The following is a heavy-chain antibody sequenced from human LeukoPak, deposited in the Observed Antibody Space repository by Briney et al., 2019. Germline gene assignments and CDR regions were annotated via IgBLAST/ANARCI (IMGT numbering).Heavy chain of an antibody. Sequence: SETLSLTCAVYGGSFSGYYWSWIRQPPGKGLEWIGKINHSGSTNYNPSLKSRVTISVDTSKNQFSLKLSSVTAADTAVYYCARGKTGRNWFDPWGQGTLVTVSS. CDR3: ARGKTGRNWFDP. V-gene: IGHV4-34*01. CDR2: INHSGST. D-gene: IGHD1-1*01. CDR1: GGSFSGYY. J-gene: IGHJ5*02.